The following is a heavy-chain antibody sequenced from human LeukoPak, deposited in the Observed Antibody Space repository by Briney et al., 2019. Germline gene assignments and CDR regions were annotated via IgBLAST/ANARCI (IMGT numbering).Heavy chain of an antibody. CDR2: ISSSSSYV. CDR3: ARDREWELPFDY. CDR1: GFTFSSYS. Sequence: GGSLRLSCAASGFTFSSYSMNWVSQAPGKGMEWVSSISSSSSYVYYADSVKGRFTISRDNAKNSLYLQMNSLRAEDTAVYYCARDREWELPFDYWGQGTLVTVSS. V-gene: IGHV3-21*01. D-gene: IGHD1-26*01. J-gene: IGHJ4*02.